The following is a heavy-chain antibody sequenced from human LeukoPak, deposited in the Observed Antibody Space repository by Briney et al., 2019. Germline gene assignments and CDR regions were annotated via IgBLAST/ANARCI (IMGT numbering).Heavy chain of an antibody. CDR2: IYYSGST. D-gene: IGHD3-9*01. CDR3: AGQLRYFDWLLIDAFDI. J-gene: IGHJ3*02. Sequence: PSETLSLTCTVSGGSISSYYWSWIRQPPGKGLEWIGYIYYSGSTNYNPSLKSRVTISVDTSKNQFSLKLSSVTAADTAVYYCAGQLRYFDWLLIDAFDIWGQGTMVTVSS. V-gene: IGHV4-59*12. CDR1: GGSISSYY.